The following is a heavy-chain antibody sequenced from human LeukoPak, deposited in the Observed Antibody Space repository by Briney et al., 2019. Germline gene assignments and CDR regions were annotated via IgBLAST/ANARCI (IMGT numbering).Heavy chain of an antibody. V-gene: IGHV3-21*01. CDR2: ISSSSSYI. CDR1: EFTFSNYA. Sequence: GGSLRLSCVASEFTFSNYAMNWVRQAPGKGLQWVSSISSSSSYIYYADSVKGRFTISRDNAKNSLYLQMNSLRAEDTAVYYCARGEGAYSTGHFDSWGQGTLVTVSS. D-gene: IGHD6-19*01. J-gene: IGHJ4*02. CDR3: ARGEGAYSTGHFDS.